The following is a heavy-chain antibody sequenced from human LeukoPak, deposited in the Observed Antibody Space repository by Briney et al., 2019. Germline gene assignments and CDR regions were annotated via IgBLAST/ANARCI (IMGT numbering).Heavy chain of an antibody. V-gene: IGHV4-59*01. J-gene: IGHJ5*02. CDR1: GGSISSYY. CDR3: ARDRANYPFDP. D-gene: IGHD5-24*01. CDR2: IYYSGST. Sequence: KPSETLSLTCTVSGGSISSYYWSWLRQPPGKGLEWIGYIYYSGSTNYNPSLKSRVTISVDTSKNQFSLKLSSVTAADTAVYYCARDRANYPFDPWGQGTLVTVSS.